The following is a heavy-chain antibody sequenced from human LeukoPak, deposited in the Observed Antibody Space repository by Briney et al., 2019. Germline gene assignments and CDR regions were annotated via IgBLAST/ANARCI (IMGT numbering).Heavy chain of an antibody. CDR1: GYTFTDYY. Sequence: ATVKISCKVSGYTFTDYYMHWVQQAPGEGLEWMGLVDPEDGETIYAEKFQGRVTITADTSTDTAYMELSSLRSEDTAVYYCATATVTTGHEYFQHWGQGTLVTVSS. J-gene: IGHJ1*01. D-gene: IGHD4-17*01. CDR3: ATATVTTGHEYFQH. V-gene: IGHV1-69-2*01. CDR2: VDPEDGET.